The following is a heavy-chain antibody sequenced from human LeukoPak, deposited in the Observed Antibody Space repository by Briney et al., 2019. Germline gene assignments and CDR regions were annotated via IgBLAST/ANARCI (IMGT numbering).Heavy chain of an antibody. CDR3: GRGSSVTMVRGVIVTYGLDV. V-gene: IGHV4-30-2*06. J-gene: IGHJ6*02. CDR2: IYHSGDT. Sequence: SETLSLTCGVSGGFIRSSGYSWSWIRQSPGMGLEWIGNIYHSGDTYYNPSLKNRLTISVDRLKNQFSLRLTSVTAADTAVYYCGRGSSVTMVRGVIVTYGLDVWGQGTTVTVSS. CDR1: GGFIRSSGYS. D-gene: IGHD3-10*01.